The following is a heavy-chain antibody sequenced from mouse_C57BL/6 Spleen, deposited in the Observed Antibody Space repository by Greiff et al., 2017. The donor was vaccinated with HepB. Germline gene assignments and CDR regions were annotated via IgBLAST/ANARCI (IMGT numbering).Heavy chain of an antibody. CDR1: GYSITSGYY. D-gene: IGHD2-4*01. Sequence: EVQLQQSGPGLVKPSQSLSLTCSVTGYSITSGYYWNWIRQFPGNKLEWMGYISYDGSNNYNPSLKNRISITRDTSKNQFFLKLNSVTTEDTATYYWARAYDYDRGSGSYFDYWGQGTTLTVSS. CDR3: ARAYDYDRGSGSYFDY. CDR2: ISYDGSN. J-gene: IGHJ2*01. V-gene: IGHV3-6*01.